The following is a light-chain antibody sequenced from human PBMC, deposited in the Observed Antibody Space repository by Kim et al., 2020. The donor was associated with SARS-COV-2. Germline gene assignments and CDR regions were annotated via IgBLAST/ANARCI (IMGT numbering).Light chain of an antibody. V-gene: IGKV1-5*03. Sequence: DIQMTQSPSTLSASVGDRVTITCRASQSISTWLAWYQQKPGKAPKLLFYKTSSLQRGVPSRFSGSGSGTESTLTVSSVRPGDLATYYCQQYNSYPWTFGQGAKVDIK. CDR1: QSISTW. J-gene: IGKJ1*01. CDR2: KTS. CDR3: QQYNSYPWT.